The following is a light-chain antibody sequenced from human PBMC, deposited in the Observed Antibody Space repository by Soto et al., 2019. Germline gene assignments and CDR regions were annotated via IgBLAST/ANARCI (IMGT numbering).Light chain of an antibody. CDR1: ENVNSN. J-gene: IGKJ1*01. CDR2: GAY. CDR3: QPYDDWTW. Sequence: ETIVTLSPAALSVSPEERATLSCRASENVNSNVAWWYQQKPGQTPRLLIFGAYTRASGIPGMFSGSGSGTEFTLTISSLQSEDFAVKSGQPYDDWTWFGQGTRV. V-gene: IGKV3-15*01.